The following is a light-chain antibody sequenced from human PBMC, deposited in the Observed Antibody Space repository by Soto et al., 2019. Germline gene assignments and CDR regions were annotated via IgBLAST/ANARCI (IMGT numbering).Light chain of an antibody. V-gene: IGKV3-15*01. CDR1: QSVSSD. Sequence: EIVMTQSPATLSVSPGEGATLSCRTSQSVSSDLAWYQRKPGQAPRLLFSGASARATGIPARFSGSGSGTGFTLTISSLQSEDFAVYYCQQYNSWPPTFGQGTKV. CDR3: QQYNSWPPT. J-gene: IGKJ1*01. CDR2: GAS.